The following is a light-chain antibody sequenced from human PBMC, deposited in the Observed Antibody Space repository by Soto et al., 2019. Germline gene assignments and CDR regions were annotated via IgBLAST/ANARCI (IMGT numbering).Light chain of an antibody. CDR1: SSDVGGYNY. CDR3: SSYTSSSTLV. Sequence: QSALTQPASVSGSPGQSITISCTGTSSDVGGYNYVSWYQQHPGKAPKVLIYEVSNRPSGVSNRFSGSKSGNTASLTISGLQAGDEADYYCSSYTSSSTLVFGGGTKLTVL. J-gene: IGLJ2*01. CDR2: EVS. V-gene: IGLV2-14*01.